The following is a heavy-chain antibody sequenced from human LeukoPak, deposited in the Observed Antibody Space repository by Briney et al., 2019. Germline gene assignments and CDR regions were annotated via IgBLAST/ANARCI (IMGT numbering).Heavy chain of an antibody. CDR3: ARDSNWNVDY. J-gene: IGHJ4*02. CDR1: GYTFTSYG. D-gene: IGHD1-20*01. CDR2: FNVPNGHI. Sequence: ASVKVSCKASGYTFTSYGITWVRQAPGQGLEWMGWFNVPNGHINYAPKLQGRVTLTTDTFTSRAYMVGRSLTSDDTAIYYCARDSNWNVDYWGQGTLVTVSS. V-gene: IGHV1-18*01.